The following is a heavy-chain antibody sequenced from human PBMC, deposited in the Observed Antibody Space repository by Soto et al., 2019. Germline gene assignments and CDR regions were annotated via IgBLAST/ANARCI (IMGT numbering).Heavy chain of an antibody. D-gene: IGHD2-15*01. CDR3: AKGVVAATHYYYGMDV. V-gene: IGHV3-30*18. CDR2: ISYDGSNK. J-gene: IGHJ6*02. CDR1: GFTFSSYG. Sequence: QVQLVESGGGVVQPGRSLRLSCAASGFTFSSYGMHWVRQAPGKGLEWVAVISYDGSNKYYADSVKGRFTISRDNSKNSLYLQMNSLRAEDTAVYYCAKGVVAATHYYYGMDVWGQGTMVTVSS.